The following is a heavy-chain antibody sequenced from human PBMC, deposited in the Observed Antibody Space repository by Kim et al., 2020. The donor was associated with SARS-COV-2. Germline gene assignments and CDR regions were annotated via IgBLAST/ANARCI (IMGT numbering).Heavy chain of an antibody. D-gene: IGHD3-10*01. CDR3: AKNGVAMALWFGELLFDP. V-gene: IGHV3-30*02. J-gene: IGHJ5*02. Sequence: KGRFTISRDNSKNTLYLQMNSLGAEDTAVYYCAKNGVAMALWFGELLFDPWGQGTLVTVSS.